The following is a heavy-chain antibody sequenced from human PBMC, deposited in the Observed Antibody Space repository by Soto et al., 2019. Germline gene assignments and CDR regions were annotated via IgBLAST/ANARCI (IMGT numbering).Heavy chain of an antibody. CDR1: GFTFSSYE. CDR3: ARVYCSTTTCHVQAFDS. V-gene: IGHV3-48*03. J-gene: IGHJ4*02. CDR2: ISSAGDSS. Sequence: GGSLRLSGATSGFTFSSYEMNWVRQAPGKTLEWSSYISSAGDSSYYADSVKSRFTISRDNAKNSLYLQMNSLRVEDTAVYYCARVYCSTTTCHVQAFDSWGQGTLVTVSS. D-gene: IGHD2-2*01.